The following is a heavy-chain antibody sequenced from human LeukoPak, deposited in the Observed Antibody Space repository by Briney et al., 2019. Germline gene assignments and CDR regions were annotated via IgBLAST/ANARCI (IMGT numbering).Heavy chain of an antibody. V-gene: IGHV1-8*01. CDR2: MNPNSGNT. CDR1: GYTFTSYD. J-gene: IGHJ6*02. D-gene: IGHD6-19*01. CDR3: ARGTYSSGWYSPLPLYYYYYGMDV. Sequence: ASVKVSCKASGYTFTSYDTNWVRQATGQGLEWMGWMNPNSGNTGYAQKFQGRVTMTRNTSISTAYMELSSLRSEDTAVYYCARGTYSSGWYSPLPLYYYYYGMDVWGQGTTVTVSS.